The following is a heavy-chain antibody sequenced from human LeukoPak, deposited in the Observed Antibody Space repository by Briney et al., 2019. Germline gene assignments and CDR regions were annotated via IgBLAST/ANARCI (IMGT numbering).Heavy chain of an antibody. J-gene: IGHJ5*02. CDR2: IYTSGST. V-gene: IGHV4-4*09. CDR1: GGSITSYY. CDR3: ARLNDYSSSFDP. Sequence: SETLSLTCTVSGGSITSYYWSWIRQPPGTGLEWIGYIYTSGSTKYNPSLKSRVTMSVDTSKNQFSLNLNAMTAADTAVYYCARLNDYSSSFDPWGQGTVVTVSS. D-gene: IGHD6-6*01.